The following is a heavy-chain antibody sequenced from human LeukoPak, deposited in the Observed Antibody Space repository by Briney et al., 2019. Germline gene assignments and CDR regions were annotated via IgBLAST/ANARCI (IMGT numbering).Heavy chain of an antibody. V-gene: IGHV4-59*01. CDR3: ARVGRGDHTWGSYYFDH. CDR2: ISYSGST. Sequence: PSETLSLTCTVSGDSISSYHWSWIRQPPGKGLEWIGYISYSGSTNYNPSLKSRVTISVDTSKNQFSLKLSSVTAADTAVYYCARVGRGDHTWGSYYFDHWGQGTLVTVPS. J-gene: IGHJ4*02. D-gene: IGHD3-16*01. CDR1: GDSISSYH.